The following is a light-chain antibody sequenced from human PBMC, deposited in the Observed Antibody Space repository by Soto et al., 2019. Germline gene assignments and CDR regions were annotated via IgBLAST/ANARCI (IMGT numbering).Light chain of an antibody. CDR1: QGISNF. J-gene: IGKJ4*01. CDR3: QKYKSAPSLT. V-gene: IGKV1-27*01. Sequence: DIQMTQSPSSLSASVGDRVTITCRASQGISNFLAWYQHKPGKVPKLLIYAASTLQSGVPSRFSGSGSGTDVTLTINSLQPEDVSTYYCQKYKSAPSLTFGGGTKVEIK. CDR2: AAS.